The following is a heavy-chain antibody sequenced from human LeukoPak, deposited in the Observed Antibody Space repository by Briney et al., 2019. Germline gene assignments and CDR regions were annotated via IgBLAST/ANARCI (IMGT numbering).Heavy chain of an antibody. CDR2: ISGSGGST. Sequence: GGSLRLSCAASGFTFSSYGTSWVRQAPGKGLEWVSAISGSGGSTYYADSVKGRFTISRDNSKNTLHLQMNSLRAEDTAVYYCAKWGGVSSVMDYWGQGTLVTVSS. J-gene: IGHJ4*02. CDR3: AKWGGVSSVMDY. CDR1: GFTFSSYG. V-gene: IGHV3-23*01. D-gene: IGHD3-16*01.